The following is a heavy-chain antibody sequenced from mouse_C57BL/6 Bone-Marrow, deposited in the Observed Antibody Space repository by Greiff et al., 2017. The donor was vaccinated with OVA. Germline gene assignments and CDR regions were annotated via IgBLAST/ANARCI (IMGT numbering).Heavy chain of an antibody. D-gene: IGHD2-3*01. CDR3: ARGGRDGYYGPMDY. V-gene: IGHV5-16*01. J-gene: IGHJ4*01. Sequence: EVMLVESEGGLVQPGSSMKLSCTASGFTFSDYYMAWVRQVPEKGLEWVANINYDGSSTYYLDSLKSRFIISRDNAKTILYLQMSSLKSEDTATYYCARGGRDGYYGPMDYWGQGTSVTVST. CDR2: INYDGSST. CDR1: GFTFSDYY.